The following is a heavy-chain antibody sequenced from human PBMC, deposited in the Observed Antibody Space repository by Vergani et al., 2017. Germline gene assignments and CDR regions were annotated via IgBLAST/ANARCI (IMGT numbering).Heavy chain of an antibody. Sequence: EVQLVESGGGLVQPGRSLRLSCAASGFTFDDYAMHWVRQAPGKGLEWVSGINWNSDSIAYAESVKGRFTISRDNAKNSLYLHMNSLRAEDTALYYCVKDIAASGNYWYFDLWGRGTLVTVSS. CDR1: GFTFDDYA. V-gene: IGHV3-9*01. J-gene: IGHJ2*01. CDR2: INWNSDSI. CDR3: VKDIAASGNYWYFDL. D-gene: IGHD6-13*01.